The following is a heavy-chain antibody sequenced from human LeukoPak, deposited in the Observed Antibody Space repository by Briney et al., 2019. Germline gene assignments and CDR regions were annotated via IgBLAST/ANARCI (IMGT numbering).Heavy chain of an antibody. CDR1: GGSISSSSYY. V-gene: IGHV4-39*01. Sequence: PSETLSLTCTVSGGSISSSSYYWGWIRQPPGKGLEWIGSIYYSGSTYYNPSLKSRVTISVDTSKNQFSLKLSSVTAADTAVYYCARHSSSWYAPSDYWGQGTLVTVSS. D-gene: IGHD6-13*01. J-gene: IGHJ4*02. CDR2: IYYSGST. CDR3: ARHSSSWYAPSDY.